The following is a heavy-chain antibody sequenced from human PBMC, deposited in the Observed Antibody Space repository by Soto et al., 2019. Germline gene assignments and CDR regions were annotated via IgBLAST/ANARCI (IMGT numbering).Heavy chain of an antibody. D-gene: IGHD3-22*01. Sequence: PSETLSLTCTVSAGSITTSYWSWIRQPLGKALEWIGYISYRGSTNYNPSLKSRLTISIDTSKSQISLKLTSMTTADTAVYYCASSRIVGREVNTWFDPWGQGTLATVSS. CDR3: ASSRIVGREVNTWFDP. CDR1: AGSITTSY. J-gene: IGHJ5*02. V-gene: IGHV4-59*01. CDR2: ISYRGST.